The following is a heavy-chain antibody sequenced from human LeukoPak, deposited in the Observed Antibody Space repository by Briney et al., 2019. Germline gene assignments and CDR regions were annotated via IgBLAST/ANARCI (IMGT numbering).Heavy chain of an antibody. J-gene: IGHJ6*02. V-gene: IGHV1-8*01. D-gene: IGHD3-9*01. CDR1: AYTFTSYD. Sequence: GASVKVSCKAAAYTFTSYDFNWGRHPTGQGLEWMVWINPNGGNTGYAQKFQGRVTMTRNASLSTAYMELSSLRSEDTAVYYCARTYEDILTGGRGPYYYYGMDVWGQGTTVTVSS. CDR2: INPNGGNT. CDR3: ARTYEDILTGGRGPYYYYGMDV.